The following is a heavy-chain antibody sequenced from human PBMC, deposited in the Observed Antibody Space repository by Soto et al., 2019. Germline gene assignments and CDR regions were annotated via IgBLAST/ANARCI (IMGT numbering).Heavy chain of an antibody. J-gene: IGHJ4*02. CDR3: ARRTYGDHPKNYYFDY. CDR1: DGSVSSSSSY. Sequence: QVQLQESGPGLVKPSETLSLTCTVSDGSVSSSSSYWSWIRQPPGKGLEWIGHIYYSGSTNYNPSLKSRVIISVDTTKNQFSLKLSSVTAADTALYFCARRTYGDHPKNYYFDYWGQGTLVTVSS. D-gene: IGHD4-17*01. V-gene: IGHV4-61*01. CDR2: IYYSGST.